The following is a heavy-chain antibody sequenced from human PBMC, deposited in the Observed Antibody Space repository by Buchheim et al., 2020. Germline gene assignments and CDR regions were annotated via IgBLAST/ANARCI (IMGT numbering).Heavy chain of an antibody. D-gene: IGHD2-2*01. Sequence: QVQLQQWGAGLLKPSETLSLTCAVYGGSFSGYYWSWIRQPPGKGLEWIGEINHSGSTNYTPSLKSRVTISVDTSKNQFSLKLSSVTAADTAVYYCARGDGVVPAAISMYYFDYWGQGTL. CDR1: GGSFSGYY. CDR3: ARGDGVVPAAISMYYFDY. CDR2: INHSGST. J-gene: IGHJ4*02. V-gene: IGHV4-34*01.